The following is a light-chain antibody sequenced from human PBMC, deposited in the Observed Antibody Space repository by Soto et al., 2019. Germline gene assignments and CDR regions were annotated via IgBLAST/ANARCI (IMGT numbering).Light chain of an antibody. J-gene: IGLJ1*01. CDR2: DVS. CDR3: SSYAGSNSYV. V-gene: IGLV2-14*01. Sequence: QSVLTQPASVSGSPGQSITISCTGTSSDVGGYNYVSWYQQHPGKAPKLMIYDVSNRPSGVSDRFSGFKSGNTASLTVSGLQAEDEADYYCSSYAGSNSYVFGTGNKVTVL. CDR1: SSDVGGYNY.